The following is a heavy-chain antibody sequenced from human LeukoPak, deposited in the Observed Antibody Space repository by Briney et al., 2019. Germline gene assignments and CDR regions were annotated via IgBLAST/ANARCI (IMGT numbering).Heavy chain of an antibody. CDR2: IIPIFGTA. J-gene: IGHJ3*02. V-gene: IGHV1-69*13. CDR3: ATRPEYNWNDGSAFDI. CDR1: GGTFSSYA. Sequence: GASVKVSCKASGGTFSSYAISWVRQAPGQGLEWMGGIIPIFGTANYAQTFQGRVTITADESTSTAYMELSSLRSEDTAVYYCATRPEYNWNDGSAFDIWGQGTMVTVSS. D-gene: IGHD1-20*01.